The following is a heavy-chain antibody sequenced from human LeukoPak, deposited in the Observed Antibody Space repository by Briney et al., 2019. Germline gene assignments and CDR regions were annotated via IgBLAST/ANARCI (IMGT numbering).Heavy chain of an antibody. CDR2: ISAYNGNT. Sequence: ASVKVSCKASGGTFSSYAISWVRQAPGQGLEWMGWISAYNGNTNYAQKLQGRVTMTTDTSTSTAYMELRSLRSDDTAVYYCARVDDSSGYYYGDYWGQGTLVTVSS. J-gene: IGHJ4*02. V-gene: IGHV1-18*01. CDR3: ARVDDSSGYYYGDY. D-gene: IGHD3-22*01. CDR1: GGTFSSYA.